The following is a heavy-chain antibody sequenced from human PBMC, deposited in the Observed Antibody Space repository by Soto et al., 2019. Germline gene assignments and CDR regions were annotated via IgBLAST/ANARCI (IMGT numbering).Heavy chain of an antibody. D-gene: IGHD6-19*01. CDR3: AKAFSIAVAGTNFDY. Sequence: GGSLRLSCEASGFLFSSYAMNWVRQAPGKGLEWVSSISSHGDTTYYAESVRGRFTISRDNSKNTLFLQMNSLRAGDTAVYYCAKAFSIAVAGTNFDYWGQGTLVTVSS. CDR1: GFLFSSYA. V-gene: IGHV3-23*01. J-gene: IGHJ4*02. CDR2: ISSHGDTT.